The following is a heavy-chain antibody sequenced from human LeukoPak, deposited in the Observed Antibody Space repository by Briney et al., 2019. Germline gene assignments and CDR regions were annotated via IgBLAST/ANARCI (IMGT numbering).Heavy chain of an antibody. V-gene: IGHV1-69*13. Sequence: ASVKVSCKASGGTFRSYGISWVRQAPGQGLEWMGGIIPFFGTANNAQKFQGRVTITADESTSTAYMELSSLRSEDTAVYYCARDCGARGHSGGSCYPWGQGTLVTVSS. D-gene: IGHD2-15*01. CDR2: IIPFFGTA. J-gene: IGHJ5*02. CDR3: ARDCGARGHSGGSCYP. CDR1: GGTFRSYG.